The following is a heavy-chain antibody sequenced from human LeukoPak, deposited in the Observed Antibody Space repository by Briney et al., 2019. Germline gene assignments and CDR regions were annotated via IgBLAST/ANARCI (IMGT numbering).Heavy chain of an antibody. V-gene: IGHV3-30*02. CDR1: GFNFSSYG. D-gene: IGHD3-10*01. J-gene: IGHJ6*03. CDR3: AKAMVRGVPYYMDV. CDR2: IRYDGTNK. Sequence: GGSLRLSCAASGFNFSSYGMHWVRQAPGKGLEWVAFIRYDGTNKYYADSVKGRFTISRDNSKNTLYLQMNSLRAEDTAVYYCAKAMVRGVPYYMDVWGKGTTVTVSS.